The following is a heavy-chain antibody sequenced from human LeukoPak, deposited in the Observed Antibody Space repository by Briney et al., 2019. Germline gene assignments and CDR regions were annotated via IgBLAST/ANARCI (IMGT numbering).Heavy chain of an antibody. CDR2: ISSSGSTI. CDR1: GFTFSDYY. V-gene: IGHV3-11*04. J-gene: IGHJ6*03. CDR3: ASLRRSAARPGYYYYYMDV. Sequence: GGSLRLSCAASGFTFSDYYMSWIRQAPGKGLEWVSYISSSGSTIYYADSVKGRFTISRDNAKNSLYLQMNSLRAEDTAVYYCASLRRSAARPGYYYYYMDVWGKGTTVTVSS. D-gene: IGHD6-6*01.